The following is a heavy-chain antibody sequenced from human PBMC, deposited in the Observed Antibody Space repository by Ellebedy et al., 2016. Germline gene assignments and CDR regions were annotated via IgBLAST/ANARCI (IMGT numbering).Heavy chain of an antibody. CDR2: IYTSGST. CDR3: ARDLWFGPYDAFDI. CDR1: GGSISSYY. D-gene: IGHD3-10*01. Sequence: SETLSLXCTVSGGSISSYYWSWIRQPAGKGLEWIGRIYTSGSTNYNPSLKSRVTMSVGTSKNQFSLKLSSVTAADTAVYYCARDLWFGPYDAFDIWGQGTMVTVSS. J-gene: IGHJ3*02. V-gene: IGHV4-4*07.